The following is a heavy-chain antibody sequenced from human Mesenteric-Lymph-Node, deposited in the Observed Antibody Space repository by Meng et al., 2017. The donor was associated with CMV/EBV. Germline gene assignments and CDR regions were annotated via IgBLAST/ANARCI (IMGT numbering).Heavy chain of an antibody. CDR1: GASISSYS. V-gene: IGHV4-59*12. CDR3: ARDVRYYGSGSYYKDYFDY. CDR2: KSYSVST. D-gene: IGHD3-10*01. J-gene: IGHJ4*02. Sequence: SETLSLTCSVPGASISSYSWSWLRQLPGKGLEWIGYKSYSVSTYYNPSLKGRVTILPDTSKNQFSLKLSSVTAAETAVNYCARDVRYYGSGSYYKDYFDYWGQGTLVTVSS.